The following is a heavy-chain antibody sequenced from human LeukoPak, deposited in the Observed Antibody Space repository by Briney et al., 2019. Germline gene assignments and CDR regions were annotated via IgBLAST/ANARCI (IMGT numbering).Heavy chain of an antibody. CDR1: GYTFTNLD. CDR2: MSSNSGDT. J-gene: IGHJ4*02. V-gene: IGHV1-8*01. D-gene: IGHD1-1*01. Sequence: ASVKVSCKTSGYTFTNLDINWLRQAPGQGLEWMGWMSSNSGDTGYAQKFQGRVSMTRDTSISTAYMELSSLRSEDTAVYYCASNPPNTGDFYYWGLGSLVTVSS. CDR3: ASNPPNTGDFYY.